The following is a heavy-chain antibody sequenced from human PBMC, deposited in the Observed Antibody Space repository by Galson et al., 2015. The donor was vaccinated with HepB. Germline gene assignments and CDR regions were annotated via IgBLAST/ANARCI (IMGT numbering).Heavy chain of an antibody. J-gene: IGHJ4*02. CDR2: ISSSSSYT. V-gene: IGHV3-11*06. CDR3: ARVRYSGYDYYLDY. Sequence: SLRLSCAASGFTFSDYYMSWIRQAPGKGLEWVSYISSSSSYTNYADSVKGRFTISRDNAKNSLYLQMNSLRAEDTAVYYCARVRYSGYDYYLDYWGQGTLVTVSS. D-gene: IGHD5-12*01. CDR1: GFTFSDYY.